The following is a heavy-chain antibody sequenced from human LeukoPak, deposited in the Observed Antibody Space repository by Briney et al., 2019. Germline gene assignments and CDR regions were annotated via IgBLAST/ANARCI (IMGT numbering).Heavy chain of an antibody. CDR1: GFTFSSYW. Sequence: GGSLRLSCAASGFTFSSYWMSWVRQAPGKGLEWVANIKQDGSEKYYVDSVKGRFTISRDNAKNSLYLQMNSLRAEDTAVYYCARARGYRYDNTADDYWGQGTLVIVSS. V-gene: IGHV3-7*01. J-gene: IGHJ4*02. D-gene: IGHD3-22*01. CDR3: ARARGYRYDNTADDY. CDR2: IKQDGSEK.